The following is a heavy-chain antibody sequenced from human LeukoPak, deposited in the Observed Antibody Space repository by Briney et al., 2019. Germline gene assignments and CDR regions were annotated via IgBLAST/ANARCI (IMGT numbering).Heavy chain of an antibody. J-gene: IGHJ4*02. CDR3: AKLGVVPADFDY. D-gene: IGHD2-2*01. CDR1: GFTFSSYG. CDR2: LSNTGNI. V-gene: IGHV3-48*01. Sequence: GGSLRLSCAASGFTFSSYGMNWVRQAPGKGLEWLSYLSNTGNIHYAQSVKGRFTISRDNSKNTLYLQMNSLRAEDTAVYYCAKLGVVPADFDYWGQGTLVTVSS.